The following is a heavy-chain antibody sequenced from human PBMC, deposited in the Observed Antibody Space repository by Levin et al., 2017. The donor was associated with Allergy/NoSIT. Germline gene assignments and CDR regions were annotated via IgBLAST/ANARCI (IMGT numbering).Heavy chain of an antibody. J-gene: IGHJ4*02. Sequence: GGSLRLSCSASGFTFSSYSMNWVRQAPGKGLEWVSSINPSSAIIHYADSVKGRFTVSRDNAENSLYLQMNGLRTEDTAVYYCARDRGFGDYDFYYWGQGTLVTVSS. V-gene: IGHV3-21*01. CDR1: GFTFSSYS. CDR2: INPSSAII. D-gene: IGHD4-17*01. CDR3: ARDRGFGDYDFYY.